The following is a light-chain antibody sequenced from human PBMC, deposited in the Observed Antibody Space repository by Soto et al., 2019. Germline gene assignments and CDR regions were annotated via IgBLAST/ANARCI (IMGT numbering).Light chain of an antibody. CDR2: DAS. V-gene: IGKV3-11*01. CDR1: QSVSSD. Sequence: EIVLTQSPATLSSSPGERATLSCRASQSVSSDFAWYHQKACQVPRLLIYDASNRATGIPARFSRSGSGTAFTLTISSLEPEDFAFYYCQLRHYLGPGTKVDVK. J-gene: IGKJ3*01. CDR3: QLRHY.